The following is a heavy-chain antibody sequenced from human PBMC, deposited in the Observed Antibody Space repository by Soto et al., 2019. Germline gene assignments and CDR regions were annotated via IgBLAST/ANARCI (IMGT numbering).Heavy chain of an antibody. CDR1: GFTFSNAW. CDR3: TTLLWFGETHDAFDI. J-gene: IGHJ3*02. Sequence: GGSLRLSCAASGFTFSNAWMNWVRQAPGKGLEWVGRIKSKTDGGTTDYAAPVKGRFTISRDDSKNTLYLQMNSLKTEDTAVYYCTTLLWFGETHDAFDIWGQGTMVTVSS. V-gene: IGHV3-15*07. D-gene: IGHD3-10*01. CDR2: IKSKTDGGTT.